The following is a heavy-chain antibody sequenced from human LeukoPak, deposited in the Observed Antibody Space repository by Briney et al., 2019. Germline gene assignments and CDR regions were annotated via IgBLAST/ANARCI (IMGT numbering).Heavy chain of an antibody. J-gene: IGHJ5*02. CDR1: GGTFSSYA. Sequence: SVKVSCKASGGTFSSYAISWERQAPGQGLEWMGRIIPIFGIANYAQKFQGRVTITADKSTSTAYMELSSLRSEDTAVYYCARERGEQLWNSFDPWGQGTLVTVSS. D-gene: IGHD5-18*01. CDR2: IIPIFGIA. V-gene: IGHV1-69*04. CDR3: ARERGEQLWNSFDP.